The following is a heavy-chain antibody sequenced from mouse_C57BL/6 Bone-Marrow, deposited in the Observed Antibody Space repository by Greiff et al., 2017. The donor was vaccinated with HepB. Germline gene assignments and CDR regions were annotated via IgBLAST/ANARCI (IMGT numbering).Heavy chain of an antibody. CDR1: GYTFTDYY. D-gene: IGHD2-4*01. Sequence: QVQLKESGAELVRPGASVKLSCKASGYTFTDYYINWVKQRPGQGLEWIARIYPGSGNTYYNEKFKGKATLTAEKSSSTAYMQLSSLTSEDSAVYFGERLPYDYGDYWGQGTTLTVSS. CDR3: ERLPYDYGDY. J-gene: IGHJ2*01. CDR2: IYPGSGNT. V-gene: IGHV1-76*01.